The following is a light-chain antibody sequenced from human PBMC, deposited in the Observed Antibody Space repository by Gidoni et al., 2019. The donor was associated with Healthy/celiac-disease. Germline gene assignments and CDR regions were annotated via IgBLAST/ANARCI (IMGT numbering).Light chain of an antibody. CDR2: DAS. J-gene: IGKJ2*01. V-gene: IGKV1-5*01. Sequence: DIQMTQSPSTLSASVGDRVTITCRASQSISSWLAWYQQKPGKAPKLLIYDASSLESGVPSRFSGIGSGTEFTLTISSLQPDDFATYYCQQYNSYSPYTFGQXTKLEIK. CDR3: QQYNSYSPYT. CDR1: QSISSW.